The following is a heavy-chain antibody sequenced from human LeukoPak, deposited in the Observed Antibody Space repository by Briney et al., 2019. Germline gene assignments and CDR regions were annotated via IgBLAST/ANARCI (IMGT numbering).Heavy chain of an antibody. V-gene: IGHV4-61*02. Sequence: PSQTLSLTCTVSGGSISSGSYYWSWIRQPAGKGLEWIGRIYTSGSTNYNPSLKSRVTISVDTSKNQFSLKLSSVTAADTAVYYCARVFSYPLRAPFDPWGQGTLVTVSS. CDR1: GGSISSGSYY. D-gene: IGHD3-3*01. CDR2: IYTSGST. CDR3: ARVFSYPLRAPFDP. J-gene: IGHJ5*02.